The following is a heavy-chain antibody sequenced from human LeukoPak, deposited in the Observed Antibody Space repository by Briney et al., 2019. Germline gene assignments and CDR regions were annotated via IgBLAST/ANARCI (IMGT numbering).Heavy chain of an antibody. Sequence: SGGSLRLSCAASGFTFSTYGMHWVRQAPGKGLEWVGRVRKKANGYTTEYAASVKGKFTISRDDSKNALCLQMNSLKTEDTALFYCVRVNTGMNSGSYHLDYWGQGTLVTVSS. CDR1: GFTFSTYG. V-gene: IGHV3-72*01. CDR3: VRVNTGMNSGSYHLDY. CDR2: VRKKANGYTT. J-gene: IGHJ4*02. D-gene: IGHD3-10*01.